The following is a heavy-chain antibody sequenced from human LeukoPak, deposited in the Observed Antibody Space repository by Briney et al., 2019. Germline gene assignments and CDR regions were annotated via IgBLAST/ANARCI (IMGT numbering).Heavy chain of an antibody. CDR1: GFTFSSYA. J-gene: IGHJ4*02. D-gene: IGHD6-19*01. CDR2: ISYDGSNK. CDR3: ARDWGGSGWYGLWNY. V-gene: IGHV3-30-3*01. Sequence: GGSLRLSCAASGFTFSSYAMHWVRQAPGKGLEWVAVISYDGSNKYYADSVKGRFTISRDNSKNTLYLQMNSLRAEDTAVYYCARDWGGSGWYGLWNYWGQGTLVTVSS.